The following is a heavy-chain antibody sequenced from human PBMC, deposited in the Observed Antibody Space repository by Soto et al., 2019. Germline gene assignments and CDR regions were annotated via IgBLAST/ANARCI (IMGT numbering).Heavy chain of an antibody. CDR1: GGSLNNYH. J-gene: IGHJ4*02. Sequence: QLQLQESGPGLVKPSETLSLTCTVSGGSLNNYHWGWVRQPPGKGLEFLGYIYYSSSPQYNPSFRSRATISLDMSRQQASLRLRSVTAADTATYYCARLGDADHFDHWGQGTLVTISS. CDR2: IYYSSSP. D-gene: IGHD4-17*01. CDR3: ARLGDADHFDH. V-gene: IGHV4-59*08.